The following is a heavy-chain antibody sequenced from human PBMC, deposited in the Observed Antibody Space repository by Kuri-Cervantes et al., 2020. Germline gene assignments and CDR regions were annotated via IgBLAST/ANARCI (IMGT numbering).Heavy chain of an antibody. CDR1: GYTFTSYG. CDR2: ISAYNGNT. V-gene: IGHV1-18*01. Sequence: GGSLRLSCKASGYTFTSYGISWVRQAPGQGLEWMGWISAYNGNTNYAQKLQGRVTMTTDTSTSTAYMELRSLRSDDTAVYYCARDSPGGYYDILTGYYSYYGMDVWGQGTTVTVSS. J-gene: IGHJ6*02. CDR3: ARDSPGGYYDILTGYYSYYGMDV. D-gene: IGHD3-9*01.